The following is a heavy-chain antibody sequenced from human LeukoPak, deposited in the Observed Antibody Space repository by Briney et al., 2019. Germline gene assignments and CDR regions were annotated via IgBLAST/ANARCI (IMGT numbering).Heavy chain of an antibody. CDR3: ARDRRLTGEAFDI. CDR1: GFTVSSNY. J-gene: IGHJ3*02. V-gene: IGHV3-66*01. CDR2: IYSGGST. D-gene: IGHD7-27*01. Sequence: GGSLRLSCAASGFTVSSNYMSWVRQTPGKGLEWVSVIYSGGSTYYADSVKGRFTISRDNSKNTLYLQMNSLRAEDTAVYYCARDRRLTGEAFDIWGQGTMVTVSS.